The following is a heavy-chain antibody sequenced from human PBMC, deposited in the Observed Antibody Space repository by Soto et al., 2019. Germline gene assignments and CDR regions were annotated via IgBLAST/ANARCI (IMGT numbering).Heavy chain of an antibody. CDR2: ISDSGGKT. CDR3: AKELSDATLITIDY. Sequence: GGSLRLSCAASGFTFNRFAMSWVRQAQGKGLEWVSAISDSGGKTYYTDSVKGRFTISRDNPKNTVYLQMNSLRAEDTALYYCAKELSDATLITIDYWGQGALVTVSS. V-gene: IGHV3-23*01. D-gene: IGHD3-16*01. J-gene: IGHJ4*02. CDR1: GFTFNRFA.